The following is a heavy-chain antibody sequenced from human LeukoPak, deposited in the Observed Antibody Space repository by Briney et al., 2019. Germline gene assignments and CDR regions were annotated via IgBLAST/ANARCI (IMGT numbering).Heavy chain of an antibody. CDR1: GFTFSSYA. D-gene: IGHD2-15*01. J-gene: IGHJ5*02. V-gene: IGHV3-64*04. Sequence: PGGSLRLSCSASGFTFSSYAIHWVRQAPGKGLEYFSAIRSNGGSTYYADSVKGRFTISRDNSKNTLYVQMNSLRAEDTAVYYCAKARGFCSGGSCYNPFDPWGQGTLVTVSS. CDR3: AKARGFCSGGSCYNPFDP. CDR2: IRSNGGST.